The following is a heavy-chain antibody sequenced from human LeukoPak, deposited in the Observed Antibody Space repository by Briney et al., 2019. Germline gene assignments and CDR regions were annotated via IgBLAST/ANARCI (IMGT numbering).Heavy chain of an antibody. CDR2: IVYDGSDK. CDR1: GFTFSSYG. Sequence: PGGSLRLSCAASGFTFSSYGMHWVRQAPGKGLEWVAFIVYDGSDKYCADSVKGRFTISRDNSKNTLYLQMNSLRAEDTAVYYCAVPYYYDSSGYHDAFDIWGQGTMVTVSS. D-gene: IGHD3-22*01. V-gene: IGHV3-30*02. CDR3: AVPYYYDSSGYHDAFDI. J-gene: IGHJ3*02.